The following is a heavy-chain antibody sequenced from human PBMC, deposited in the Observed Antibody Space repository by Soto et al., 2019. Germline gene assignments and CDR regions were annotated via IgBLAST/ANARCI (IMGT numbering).Heavy chain of an antibody. CDR3: ARGDRGGSGSPASYYYSGLDV. J-gene: IGHJ6*02. V-gene: IGHV3-23*04. CDR2: VSAGGDMT. CDR1: GFTFSSYA. Sequence: EVQLVESGGALVKPGGSLRLSCAASGFTFSSYAMSWVRQAPGKGLEWVSSVSAGGDMTYYSDSVKGRFTISRDNSNNALFLQMNSLRIEDTALYYCARGDRGGSGSPASYYYSGLDVWGQGTTVTVS. D-gene: IGHD3-10*01.